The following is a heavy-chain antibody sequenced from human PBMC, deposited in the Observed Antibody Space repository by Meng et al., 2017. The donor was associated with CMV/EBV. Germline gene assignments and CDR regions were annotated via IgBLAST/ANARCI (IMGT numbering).Heavy chain of an antibody. J-gene: IGHJ5*02. V-gene: IGHV1-69*05. CDR1: GFTFSSYA. CDR3: ARDCSSTSCYMEELNWFDP. Sequence: KISCAASGFTFSSYAISWVRQAPGQGLEWMGGIIPIFGTANYAQKFQGRVTITTDESTSTAYMELSSLRSEDTAVYYCARDCSSTSCYMEELNWFDPWGQGTLVTVSS. D-gene: IGHD2-2*02. CDR2: IIPIFGTA.